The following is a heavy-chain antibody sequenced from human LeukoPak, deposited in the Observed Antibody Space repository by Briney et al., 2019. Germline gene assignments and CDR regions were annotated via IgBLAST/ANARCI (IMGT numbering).Heavy chain of an antibody. Sequence: SETLSLTCALYGGSLSGYYWSWIRQPPRKGLGWIGEINHSGSTNYNPSLKSRVTISVDTSKNQFSLKLSSVTAADTAVYYCARDDGSGSYYFDDWGQGTLVTVSS. CDR1: GGSLSGYY. D-gene: IGHD3-10*01. CDR2: INHSGST. CDR3: ARDDGSGSYYFDD. J-gene: IGHJ4*02. V-gene: IGHV4-34*01.